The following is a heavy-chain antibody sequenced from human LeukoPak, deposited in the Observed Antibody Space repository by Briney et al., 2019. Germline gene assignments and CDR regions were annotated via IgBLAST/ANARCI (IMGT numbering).Heavy chain of an antibody. Sequence: GGSLRLSCAASGFTFSSYGMPWVRQAPGKGLEWVAVIWYDGSNKYYADSVKGRFTISRDNSKNTLYLQMNSLRAEDTAVYYCARWTHGYHFNWFDPWGQGTLVTVSS. V-gene: IGHV3-33*01. J-gene: IGHJ5*02. CDR1: GFTFSSYG. CDR2: IWYDGSNK. CDR3: ARWTHGYHFNWFDP. D-gene: IGHD5-12*01.